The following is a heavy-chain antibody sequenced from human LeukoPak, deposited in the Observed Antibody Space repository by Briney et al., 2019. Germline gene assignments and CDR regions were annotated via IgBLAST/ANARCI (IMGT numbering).Heavy chain of an antibody. J-gene: IGHJ4*02. CDR3: ARDTRTFDF. V-gene: IGHV3-7*01. D-gene: IGHD1-26*01. Sequence: GGSLRLSCAASGFMFSSNWMSWVRLAPGKGLEWVANIKEDGTETYYVDSVKGRFTISRDNAKNSLFLQMNSLRAEDSAVYYCARDTRTFDFWGRGTLVTVSS. CDR2: IKEDGTET. CDR1: GFMFSSNW.